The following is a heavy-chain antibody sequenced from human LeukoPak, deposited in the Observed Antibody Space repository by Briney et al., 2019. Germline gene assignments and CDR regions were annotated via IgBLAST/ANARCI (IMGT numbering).Heavy chain of an antibody. CDR1: IYTFTDYG. J-gene: IGHJ4*02. D-gene: IGHD4-11*01. CDR2: ISTHNGKT. V-gene: IGHV1-18*01. CDR3: ARAETTLLLDY. Sequence: ASVKVSCKGSIYTFTDYGIIWVRQAPGQELQWMGWISTHNGKTNYAQKLQGRVTLTTEPSTNTLSMWGRSLRADDTPVYISARAETTLLLDYWGQGTLVTASS.